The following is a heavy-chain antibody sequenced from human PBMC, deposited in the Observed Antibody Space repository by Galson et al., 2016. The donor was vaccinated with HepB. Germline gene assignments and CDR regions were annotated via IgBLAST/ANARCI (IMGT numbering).Heavy chain of an antibody. CDR3: ARDHYDSYALDV. J-gene: IGHJ6*04. CDR1: GGPVSTTSHY. CDR2: IYSTGNS. Sequence: SETLSLTCNVSGGPVSTTSHYWGWLRQPPGEGLEWIGRIYSTGNSVHNPSLKSRVTISVDTSKNQFSLKLSSVTAADTAVYYCARDHYDSYALDVWGEGTTVTVSS. V-gene: IGHV4-39*07. D-gene: IGHD3-3*01.